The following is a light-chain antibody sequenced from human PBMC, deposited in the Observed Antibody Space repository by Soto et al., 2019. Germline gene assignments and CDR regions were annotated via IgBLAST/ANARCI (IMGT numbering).Light chain of an antibody. J-gene: IGLJ1*01. CDR1: SSNIGGNS. CDR2: DDN. V-gene: IGLV1-51*01. CDR3: VSWDSSLSAYV. Sequence: QSVLSQPPSVSAAPGQKVTISCSVSSSNIGGNSVSWYQQLPGTAPKLLIYDDNKRPSGIPDRFSGSKSGTSATLGITGFQTGDEADYYCVSWDSSLSAYVFGTGTKVTVL.